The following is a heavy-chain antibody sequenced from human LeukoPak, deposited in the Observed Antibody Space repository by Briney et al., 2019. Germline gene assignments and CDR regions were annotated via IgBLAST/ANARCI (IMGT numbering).Heavy chain of an antibody. CDR3: AKTFGWPFYFDY. J-gene: IGHJ4*02. Sequence: QPGGSLRLSCAASGFPFSSYGMGWVRQAPGKGLEWVSGISGGGATTYYADSVKGRFTISRDNSKNTLHLDMSSLRAEDTAEYYCAKTFGWPFYFDYWGPGTLVTVSS. CDR2: ISGGGATT. CDR1: GFPFSSYG. V-gene: IGHV3-23*01. D-gene: IGHD2/OR15-2a*01.